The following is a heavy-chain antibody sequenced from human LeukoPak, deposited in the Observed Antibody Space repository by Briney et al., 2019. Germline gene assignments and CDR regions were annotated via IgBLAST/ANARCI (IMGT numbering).Heavy chain of an antibody. CDR2: IYYSGST. Sequence: ASETLSLTCTVSGGSMSSYYWSWIRQSPGEGLEWIGHIYYSGSTNYNPSLQSRATLSVDTSKNQFFLKLNSVTAADTAVYYCARDTSAYQTPEIWGQGTMVTVSS. CDR1: GGSMSSYY. V-gene: IGHV4-59*01. CDR3: ARDTSAYQTPEI. D-gene: IGHD5-12*01. J-gene: IGHJ3*02.